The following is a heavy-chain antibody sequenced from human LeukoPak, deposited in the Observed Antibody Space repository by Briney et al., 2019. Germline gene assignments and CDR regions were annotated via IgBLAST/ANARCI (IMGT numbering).Heavy chain of an antibody. CDR2: ISYDGSNK. J-gene: IGHJ4*02. CDR3: AKDSLRYCSGGSCYDFDY. D-gene: IGHD2-15*01. CDR1: GFTFSSYG. Sequence: GGSLRLSCAASGFTFSSYGMHWVRQAPGKGLEWVAVISYDGSNKYYANPVKGRFTISRDNSKNTLYLQMNSLRAEDTAVYYCAKDSLRYCSGGSCYDFDYWGQGTLVTVSS. V-gene: IGHV3-30*18.